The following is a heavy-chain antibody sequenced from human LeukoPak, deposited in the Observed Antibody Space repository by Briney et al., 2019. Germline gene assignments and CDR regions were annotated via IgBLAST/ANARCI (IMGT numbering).Heavy chain of an antibody. CDR2: IYYSGSS. D-gene: IGHD3-10*01. Sequence: KPSETLSLTCTASGVSISGYYWSWIRQPPGKGLEWIGSIYYSGSSNYNPSLKSRVTISLDTSKNQFALNLTSVTAADTAEYYCARDSPMVRGLIGYFDLWGRGTLVTVSS. V-gene: IGHV4-59*01. J-gene: IGHJ2*01. CDR3: ARDSPMVRGLIGYFDL. CDR1: GVSISGYY.